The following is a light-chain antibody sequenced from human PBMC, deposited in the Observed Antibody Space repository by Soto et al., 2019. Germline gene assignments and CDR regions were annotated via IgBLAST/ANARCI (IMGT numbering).Light chain of an antibody. CDR1: QSVSSSY. J-gene: IGKJ2*01. CDR2: GAS. V-gene: IGKV3-20*01. CDR3: QQYGSSPLYT. Sequence: EIVLTQSPGTLSLSPGERATLSCRASQSVSSSYLAWYQQKPGQAPRLLIYGASSRATGIPDRFSGSGSGTDFTLTISRLEPEDFEVYYCQQYGSSPLYTCGQGTKLEIK.